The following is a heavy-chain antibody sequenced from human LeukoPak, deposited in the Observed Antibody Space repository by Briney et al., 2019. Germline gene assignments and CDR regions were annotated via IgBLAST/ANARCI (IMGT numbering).Heavy chain of an antibody. CDR1: GFTFSSHW. J-gene: IGHJ4*02. Sequence: GGSLRLSCAASGFTFSSHWMSWVRQAPGKGLEWVANIKQDGREKYYVDSVKGRFTISRDNAKNSLYLQMNSLRVEDTAVYYCARDSDGPDYWGXGTLVTVSS. CDR3: ARDSDGPDY. V-gene: IGHV3-7*03. CDR2: IKQDGREK.